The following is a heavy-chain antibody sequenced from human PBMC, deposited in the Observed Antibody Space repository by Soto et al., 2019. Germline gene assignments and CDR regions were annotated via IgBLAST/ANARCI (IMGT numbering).Heavy chain of an antibody. CDR2: FDPEDGET. CDR3: ATDARVYAIRDDALDI. V-gene: IGHV1-24*01. CDR1: GYTLTELS. Sequence: ASVKVSCKVSGYTLTELSMHWVRQAPGKGLEWMGGFDPEDGETIYAQKFQGRVTMTEDTSTDTAYMELSSLRSEDTAVYYCATDARVYAIRDDALDIWGQGTMVTVSS. D-gene: IGHD2-8*01. J-gene: IGHJ3*02.